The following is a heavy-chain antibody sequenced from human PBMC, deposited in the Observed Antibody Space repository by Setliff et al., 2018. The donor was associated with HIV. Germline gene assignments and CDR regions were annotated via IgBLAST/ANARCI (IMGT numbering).Heavy chain of an antibody. CDR1: GYSFTTYW. V-gene: IGHV5-51*01. CDR2: IYPDDSDT. CDR3: ARGAVSVDF. Sequence: GESLKISCKGSGYSFTTYWIGWVRQMPGKGLEWMGIIYPDDSDTRYSPSFQGQVTISADKPISTAYLQWSSLKASDTAIYFCARGAVSVDFWGQGTLVTVSS. D-gene: IGHD4-4*01. J-gene: IGHJ4*02.